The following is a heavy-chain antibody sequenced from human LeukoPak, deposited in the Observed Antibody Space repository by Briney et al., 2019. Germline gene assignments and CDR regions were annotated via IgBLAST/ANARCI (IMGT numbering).Heavy chain of an antibody. D-gene: IGHD2-2*03. CDR3: ARAGYCSATSCHWVPLV. CDR2: ISYSGST. J-gene: IGHJ6*02. V-gene: IGHV4-59*01. CDR1: GGSISSYY. Sequence: PSETLSLTCTVSGGSISSYYWIRIRQPPGKGLEWIGYISYSGSTNYNPSLKSRVTISVDTSKNQFSLKLSSVTAADTAVYYCARAGYCSATSCHWVPLVWGQGTTVTVSS.